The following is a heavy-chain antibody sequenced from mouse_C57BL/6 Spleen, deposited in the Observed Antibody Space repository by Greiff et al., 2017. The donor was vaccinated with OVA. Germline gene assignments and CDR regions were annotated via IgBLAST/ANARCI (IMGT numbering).Heavy chain of an antibody. D-gene: IGHD1-1*01. CDR3: TYYYSAY. CDR1: GFNIKDDY. V-gene: IGHV14-4*01. J-gene: IGHJ3*01. Sequence: VQLKESGAELVRPGASVKLSCTASGFNIKDDYMHWVKQRPEQGLEWIGWIDPENGDTEYASKFQGKATITADTSSNTAYLQLSSLTSEDTAVYYCTYYYSAYWGQGTLVTVSA. CDR2: IDPENGDT.